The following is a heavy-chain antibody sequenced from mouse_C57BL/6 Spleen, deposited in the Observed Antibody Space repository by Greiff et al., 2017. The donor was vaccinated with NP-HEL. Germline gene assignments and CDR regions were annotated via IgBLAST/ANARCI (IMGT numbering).Heavy chain of an antibody. D-gene: IGHD3-2*02. V-gene: IGHV5-6*01. Sequence: EVQGVESGGDLVKPGGSLKLSCAASGFTFSSYGMSWVRQTPDKRLEWVATISSGGSYTYYPDSVKGRFTISRDNAKNTLYLQMSRLKSEDTAMYYCARTAQARDYFDCWGQGTTLTVSS. J-gene: IGHJ2*01. CDR1: GFTFSSYG. CDR3: ARTAQARDYFDC. CDR2: ISSGGSYT.